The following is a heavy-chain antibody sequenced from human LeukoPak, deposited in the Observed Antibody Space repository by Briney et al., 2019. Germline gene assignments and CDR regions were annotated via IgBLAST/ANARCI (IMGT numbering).Heavy chain of an antibody. CDR1: GFTFSSYE. Sequence: QAGGSLRLSCAASGFTFSSYEMNWVRQAPGKGLEWVSYISSSGSTIYYADSVKGRFTISRDNAKNSLYLQMNSLRAEDTAVYYCAKESITKWLADVTFDYWGQGTLVTVSS. J-gene: IGHJ4*02. D-gene: IGHD6-19*01. CDR2: ISSSGSTI. CDR3: AKESITKWLADVTFDY. V-gene: IGHV3-48*03.